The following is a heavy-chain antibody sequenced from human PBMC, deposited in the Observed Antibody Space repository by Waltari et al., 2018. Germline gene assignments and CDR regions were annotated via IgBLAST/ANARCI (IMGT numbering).Heavy chain of an antibody. CDR3: ARDLGLYGEDAFDI. CDR1: GFTFSSYG. J-gene: IGHJ3*02. CDR2: IWYDGSNK. V-gene: IGHV3-33*01. D-gene: IGHD3-10*01. Sequence: QVQLVESGGGVVQPGRSLRLSCAASGFTFSSYGMHWVRQAPGKGLEWVAVIWYDGSNKYYADSVKGRLTISRDNSKNTLYLQMNSLRAEDTAVYYCARDLGLYGEDAFDIWGQGTMVTVSS.